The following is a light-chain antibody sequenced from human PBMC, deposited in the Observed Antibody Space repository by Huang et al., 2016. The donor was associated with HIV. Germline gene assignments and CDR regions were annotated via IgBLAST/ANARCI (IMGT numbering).Light chain of an antibody. J-gene: IGKJ5*01. CDR1: QSLQNSNGYMY. CDR3: MQALRSIT. CDR2: LGS. Sequence: DIVLTQFPLSLPVTPGESASISCNSSQSLQNSNGYMYLDWYVQKTGQSPQLLIYLGSSRASGVPDRFRGSGAVTDFTLKINRVEAEDVGTYYCMQALRSITFGQGTRLEIK. V-gene: IGKV2-28*01.